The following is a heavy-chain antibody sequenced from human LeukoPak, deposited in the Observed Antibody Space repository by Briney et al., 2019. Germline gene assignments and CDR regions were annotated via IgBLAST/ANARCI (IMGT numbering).Heavy chain of an antibody. CDR2: IIPIFGTA. V-gene: IGHV1-69*05. CDR1: GGTFSSYA. CDR3: ARLNTAMANFDY. J-gene: IGHJ4*02. Sequence: SVKGSCKASGGTFSSYAISWVRQAPGQGLEWMGGIIPIFGTANYAQKFQGRVTITTDESTSTAYMELSSLRSEDTAVYYCARLNTAMANFDYWGQGTLVTVSS. D-gene: IGHD5-18*01.